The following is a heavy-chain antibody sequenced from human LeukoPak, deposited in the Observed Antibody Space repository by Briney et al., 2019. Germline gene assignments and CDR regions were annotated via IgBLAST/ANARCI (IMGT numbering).Heavy chain of an antibody. CDR2: INHSGST. Sequence: SETLSLTCAVYGGSFSGYYWSWLRQPPGKGLEWIGEINHSGSTNYNPPLKSRVTISVDTSKNQFSLKLSSVTAADTAVYYCARGLSPRINMVRGVRPPFRGVFDYWGQGTLVTVSS. D-gene: IGHD3-10*01. CDR3: ARGLSPRINMVRGVRPPFRGVFDY. J-gene: IGHJ4*02. CDR1: GGSFSGYY. V-gene: IGHV4-34*01.